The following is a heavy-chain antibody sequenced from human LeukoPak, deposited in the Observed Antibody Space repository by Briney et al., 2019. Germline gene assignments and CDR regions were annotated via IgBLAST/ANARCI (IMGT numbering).Heavy chain of an antibody. J-gene: IGHJ6*02. Sequence: PGGSLRLSCAASGVTFSSYGMHWVRQAPGKGLEWVAVISYDGSNKYYADSVKGRFTISRDNSKNTLYLQMNSLRAEDTAVYYCAKSINYDSSGYYLPLFAYYYGMDVWGQGTTVTVSS. CDR2: ISYDGSNK. V-gene: IGHV3-30*18. D-gene: IGHD3-22*01. CDR1: GVTFSSYG. CDR3: AKSINYDSSGYYLPLFAYYYGMDV.